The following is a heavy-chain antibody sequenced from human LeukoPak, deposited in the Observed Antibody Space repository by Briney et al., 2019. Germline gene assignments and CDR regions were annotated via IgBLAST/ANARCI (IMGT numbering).Heavy chain of an antibody. V-gene: IGHV1-69*05. Sequence: SVTVSCKASGGTFSSYAISWVRQAPGQGLEWMGGIIPIFGTANYAQKFQGRVTITTDESTSTAYMELSSLRSEDTAVYYCARDGLVGATYFDYWGQGTLVTVSS. CDR1: GGTFSSYA. CDR2: IIPIFGTA. J-gene: IGHJ4*02. D-gene: IGHD1-26*01. CDR3: ARDGLVGATYFDY.